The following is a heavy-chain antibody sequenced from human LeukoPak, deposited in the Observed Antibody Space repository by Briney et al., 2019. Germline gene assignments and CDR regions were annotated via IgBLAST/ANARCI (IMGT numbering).Heavy chain of an antibody. CDR2: FDPEDGET. V-gene: IGHV1-24*01. D-gene: IGHD6-19*01. J-gene: IGHJ4*02. Sequence: ASVKVSCKVSGYTLTELSMHWVRQAPGKGLEWMGGFDPEDGETIYAQKFQGRVTMTEDTSTDTAYMELRSLRSDDTAVYYCARDYSSGWPNFDYWGQGTLVTVSS. CDR3: ARDYSSGWPNFDY. CDR1: GYTLTELS.